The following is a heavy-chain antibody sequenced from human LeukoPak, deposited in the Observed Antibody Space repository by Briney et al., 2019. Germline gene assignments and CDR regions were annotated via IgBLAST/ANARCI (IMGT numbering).Heavy chain of an antibody. D-gene: IGHD6-19*01. CDR3: ARGGGRYREGDFDY. CDR2: IKQDGSEK. V-gene: IGHV3-7*03. CDR1: GFTFSSYW. Sequence: PGGSLRLSCAASGFTFSSYWMSWVRQAPGKGLEWVANIKQDGSEKYYVDSVKGRFTISRDNAKNSLYLQMNSLRAEDTAVYYCARGGGRYREGDFDYWGQGTLVTVSS. J-gene: IGHJ4*02.